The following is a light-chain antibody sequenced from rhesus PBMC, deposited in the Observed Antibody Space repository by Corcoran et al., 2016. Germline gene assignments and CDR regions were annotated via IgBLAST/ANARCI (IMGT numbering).Light chain of an antibody. J-gene: IGKJ1*01. CDR1: QDITKY. CDR3: QQHSTCPWT. V-gene: IGKV1-25*01. CDR2: DAS. Sequence: DIQMTQSPSSLSASVGDTVTITCQASQDITKYLAWYQQKPGKAPKLRIYDASPLQSGGPSRFSGSGAGAQFTLTISSLQPEDFAAYYCQQHSTCPWTFGQGTKVEIK.